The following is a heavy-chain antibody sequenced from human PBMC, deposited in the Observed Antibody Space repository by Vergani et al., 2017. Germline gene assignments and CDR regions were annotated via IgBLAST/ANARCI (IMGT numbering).Heavy chain of an antibody. Sequence: QVQLQQWGGGLLKPSETLSLTCVVNGGSFTSYHWTWIRQSPGEGLEWVGDIDHTGRPAYNPSLKSRLTMSVDKSRNQFSLTLNSVTATDTAIYFCARVNTETSGHLYYYYYMDVWGQGTAVTVS. J-gene: IGHJ6*03. CDR1: GGSFTSYH. CDR3: ARVNTETSGHLYYYYYMDV. V-gene: IGHV4-34*01. D-gene: IGHD4-11*01. CDR2: IDHTGRP.